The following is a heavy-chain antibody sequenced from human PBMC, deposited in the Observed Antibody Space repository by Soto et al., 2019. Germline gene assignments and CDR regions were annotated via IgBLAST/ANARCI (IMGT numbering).Heavy chain of an antibody. CDR1: GASIINYY. V-gene: IGHV4-59*01. J-gene: IGHJ3*02. D-gene: IGHD3-10*01. CDR3: AGDLMGFGELVPGGAFDI. CDR2: VSNTATT. Sequence: SETLSLTCTVSGASIINYYWAWIRQSPGGGLESIGYVSNTATTTYNPSLKNRVTISVDASKSQFYLKLRSVTAADTAVYYCAGDLMGFGELVPGGAFDIWGQGTMVTVSS.